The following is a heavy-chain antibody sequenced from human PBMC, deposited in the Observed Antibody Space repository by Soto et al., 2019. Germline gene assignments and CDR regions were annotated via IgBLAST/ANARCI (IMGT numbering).Heavy chain of an antibody. D-gene: IGHD3-22*01. CDR2: IIPIFGTA. CDR3: ARSQYYYDSSGYYWDAFGI. J-gene: IGHJ3*02. Sequence: SVKVSCKASGGTFSSYAISWVRQAPGQGLEWMGGIIPIFGTANYAQKFQGRVTITADKSTSTAYMELSSLRSEDTAVYYCARSQYYYDSSGYYWDAFGIWGQGXMVTVSS. CDR1: GGTFSSYA. V-gene: IGHV1-69*06.